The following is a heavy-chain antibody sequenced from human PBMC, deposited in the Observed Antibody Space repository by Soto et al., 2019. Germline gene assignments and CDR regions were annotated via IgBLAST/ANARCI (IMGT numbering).Heavy chain of an antibody. CDR2: IVVGSGNT. CDR3: AAAGYSSGWYHYYYGMDV. CDR1: GFTFTSSA. D-gene: IGHD6-19*01. Sequence: QMQLVQSGPEVKKPGTSVKVSCKASGFTFTSSAVQWVRQARGQRLEWIGWIVVGSGNTSYAQKFQERVTITRDMSTSTAYMELSSLRSEDTAVYYCAAAGYSSGWYHYYYGMDVWGQGTTVTVSS. J-gene: IGHJ6*02. V-gene: IGHV1-58*01.